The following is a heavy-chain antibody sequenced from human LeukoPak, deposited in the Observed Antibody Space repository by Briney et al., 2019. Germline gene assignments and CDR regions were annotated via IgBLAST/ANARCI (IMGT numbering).Heavy chain of an antibody. D-gene: IGHD6-19*01. V-gene: IGHV4-59*08. CDR1: VRSLSRYY. CDR3: ARREPVAGGKYDY. CDR2: IYSSGST. J-gene: IGHJ4*02. Sequence: SEPQSLPCTLSVRSLSRYYWRWPPQPTGRALVGIGDIYSSGSTNYNPSLKNRVTISVDTSKNQFSLKLSSVTAAATAVYYCARREPVAGGKYDYWGQGTPVTVSS.